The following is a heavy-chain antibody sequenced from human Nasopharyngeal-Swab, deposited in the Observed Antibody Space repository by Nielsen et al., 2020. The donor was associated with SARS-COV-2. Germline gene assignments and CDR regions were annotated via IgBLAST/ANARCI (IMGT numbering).Heavy chain of an antibody. CDR1: GGSISSSTYY. CDR3: ATLSSSWYEYYFDY. D-gene: IGHD6-13*01. V-gene: IGHV4-39*01. Sequence: SETLSLTCNVPGGSISSSTYYWAWIRQPPGKGLEWIGSIYYGGSTYYNPSLKSRVTISVDTSKNQFSQKLSSVTAADTAVYYCATLSSSWYEYYFDYWGQGTLVTVSS. CDR2: IYYGGST. J-gene: IGHJ4*02.